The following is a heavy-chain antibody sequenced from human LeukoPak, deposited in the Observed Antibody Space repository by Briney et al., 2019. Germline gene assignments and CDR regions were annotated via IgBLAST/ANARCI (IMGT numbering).Heavy chain of an antibody. V-gene: IGHV3-48*04. CDR1: GFTFSSYS. CDR3: ARDRGYGDWFDY. J-gene: IGHJ4*02. Sequence: PGGSLRLSCAASGFTFSSYSMNWVRQAPGKGLEWVSYISSIGNIIYYADSVKGRFTISRDNAKNSLYLQMNSLRVEDTAVYYCARDRGYGDWFDYWGQGTLVTVSS. CDR2: ISSIGNII. D-gene: IGHD4-17*01.